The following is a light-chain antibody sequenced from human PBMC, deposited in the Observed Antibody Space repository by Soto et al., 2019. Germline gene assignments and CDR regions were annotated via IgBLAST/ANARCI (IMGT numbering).Light chain of an antibody. CDR3: QQYNNWPIT. Sequence: EIVLTQSPGTLSLSPGERATLSCRASQSVSNNYLAWYQQKPGQAPRLLIYGASTRATGIPARFSGSGSGTEFTLTIGSLQSEDFAVYYCQQYNNWPITFGQGTRLEIK. CDR1: QSVSNN. J-gene: IGKJ5*01. V-gene: IGKV3-15*01. CDR2: GAS.